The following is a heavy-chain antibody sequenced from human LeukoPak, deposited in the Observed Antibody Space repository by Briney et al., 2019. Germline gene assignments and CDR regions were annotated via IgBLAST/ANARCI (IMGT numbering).Heavy chain of an antibody. J-gene: IGHJ4*02. CDR2: ISSSSSYI. CDR3: ARDRVPYSSGPTSFDY. D-gene: IGHD6-19*01. CDR1: GFSFSSYN. Sequence: GGSLRLSCAASGFSFSSYNIHWVRQAPGKGLEWVSFISSSSSYIYYTDSVKGRFTISRDNAQNSLFLQMNSLRAEDTAVYYCARDRVPYSSGPTSFDYWGQGILVTVSS. V-gene: IGHV3-21*01.